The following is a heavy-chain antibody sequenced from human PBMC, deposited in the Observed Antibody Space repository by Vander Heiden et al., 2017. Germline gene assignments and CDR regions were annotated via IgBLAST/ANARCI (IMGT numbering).Heavy chain of an antibody. CDR1: GDSISSGTHS. D-gene: IGHD6-19*01. CDR2: IYYSGRT. V-gene: IGHV4-39*01. J-gene: IGHJ4*02. Sequence: QLQFQESGPGLVKPSETLSLTCTVSGDSISSGTHSWGWSRQPPGKGLEWIGTIYYSGRTFYKPSLRSRATISVDTSKNQFSLKLNSVTAADTAVYYCARKRYSSGWDFDYWGQGVLVTVSS. CDR3: ARKRYSSGWDFDY.